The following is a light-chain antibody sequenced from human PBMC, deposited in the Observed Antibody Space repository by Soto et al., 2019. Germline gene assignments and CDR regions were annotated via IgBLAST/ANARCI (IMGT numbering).Light chain of an antibody. Sequence: ETVMTQSPATLSVSPGERATLSCRASQSVNSNLAWYQQKLCQAPRVLIFGASTRATGIPAWFSGSGSGTEFSLTINSLQSEDFAVYYCQEYNTWPWTFGQGTKVEIK. CDR3: QEYNTWPWT. J-gene: IGKJ1*01. CDR2: GAS. V-gene: IGKV3-15*01. CDR1: QSVNSN.